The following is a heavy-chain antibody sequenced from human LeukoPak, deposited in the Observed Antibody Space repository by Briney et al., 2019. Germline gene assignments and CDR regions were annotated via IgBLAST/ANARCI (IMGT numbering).Heavy chain of an antibody. Sequence: GGSLRLSCAASGFTFSDYGMHWVGQAPGKGLEGVTFIRYDGRKKYYADSVKGRFTFSRDNSKNMLYLQMNSLRADDTAIYYCVKGRDFYFDYWGQGTLVTVSS. CDR3: VKGRDFYFDY. J-gene: IGHJ4*02. V-gene: IGHV3-30*02. CDR1: GFTFSDYG. CDR2: IRYDGRKK. D-gene: IGHD3/OR15-3a*01.